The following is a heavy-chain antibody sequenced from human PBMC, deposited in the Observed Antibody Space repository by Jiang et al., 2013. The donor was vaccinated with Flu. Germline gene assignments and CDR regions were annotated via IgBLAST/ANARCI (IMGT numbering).Heavy chain of an antibody. CDR2: IDTNTGNP. Sequence: QSGSELKKPGASVKVSCKASGYIFSTYAMNWVRQAPGQGLEWMGWIDTNTGNPTYAPGFTGRLVFSLDTSVSTTYMQITSLKAEDTAVYYCARGSVTPNYYYGMVVWGQGTSVTVSS. D-gene: IGHD4-17*01. J-gene: IGHJ6*02. CDR3: ARGSVTPNYYYGMVV. V-gene: IGHV7-4-1*02. CDR1: GYIFSTYA.